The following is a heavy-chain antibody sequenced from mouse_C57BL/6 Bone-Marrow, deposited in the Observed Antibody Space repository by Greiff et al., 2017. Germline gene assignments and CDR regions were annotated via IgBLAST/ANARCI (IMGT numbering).Heavy chain of an antibody. Sequence: VQLQQPGTELVKPGASVKLSCKASGYTFTSYWMHWVKQRPGQGLEWIGNINPSNGGTNYNEKFKSKATLTVDKSSSTAYMQHSSLTSEDSAVYYCAREDYYGSSPYYFDYWGQGTTLTVSS. CDR1: GYTFTSYW. CDR2: INPSNGGT. J-gene: IGHJ2*01. V-gene: IGHV1-53*01. D-gene: IGHD1-1*01. CDR3: AREDYYGSSPYYFDY.